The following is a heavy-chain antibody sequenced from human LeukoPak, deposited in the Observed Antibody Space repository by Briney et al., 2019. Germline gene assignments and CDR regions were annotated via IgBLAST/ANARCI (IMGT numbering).Heavy chain of an antibody. J-gene: IGHJ4*02. Sequence: GGSLRLSCAASGFTFSSYWMSWVRQAPGKGLEWVANIKQDGSEKYYVDSVKGRFTISRDNAKNSLYLQMNSLRAEDTAVYYCARDPRSGYYYDSSGSHFDYWGQGTLVTVSS. V-gene: IGHV3-7*01. D-gene: IGHD3-22*01. CDR3: ARDPRSGYYYDSSGSHFDY. CDR1: GFTFSSYW. CDR2: IKQDGSEK.